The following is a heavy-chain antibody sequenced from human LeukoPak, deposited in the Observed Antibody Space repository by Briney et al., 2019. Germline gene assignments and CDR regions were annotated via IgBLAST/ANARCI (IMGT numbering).Heavy chain of an antibody. CDR2: IYSGGST. D-gene: IGHD6-13*01. CDR3: ARVGSSWLTYYFDY. V-gene: IGHV3-53*01. CDR1: GFTVSSNY. Sequence: GGSLRLSCAATGFTVSSNYMSWVRQAPGKGLEWVSVIYSGGSTYYADSVKGRFTISRDNSKNTLYLQMNSLRAEDTAVYYCARVGSSWLTYYFDYWGQGTLVTVSS. J-gene: IGHJ4*02.